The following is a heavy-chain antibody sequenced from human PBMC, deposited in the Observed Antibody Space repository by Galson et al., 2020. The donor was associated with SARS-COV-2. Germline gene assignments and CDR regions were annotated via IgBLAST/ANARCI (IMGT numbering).Heavy chain of an antibody. V-gene: IGHV5-10-1*01. CDR3: AARASLTATDAFDI. CDR2: IDPSDSYS. J-gene: IGHJ3*02. CDR1: GYTFTSYY. D-gene: IGHD2-21*02. Sequence: ESLKISCSGSGYTFTSYYITWVRQMPGKGLEWMGRIDPSDSYSNYSPSFQGHVTMSVDKSISTAYLQWSALKASDTAMYYCAARASLTATDAFDIWGQGTMVTVSS.